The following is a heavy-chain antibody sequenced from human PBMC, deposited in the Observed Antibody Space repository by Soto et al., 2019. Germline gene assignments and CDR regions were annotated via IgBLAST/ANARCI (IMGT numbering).Heavy chain of an antibody. Sequence: GGSLRLSCAASGFTFSSYSMNWVRQAPGKGLEWVSSISSSSSYIYYADSVKGRFTISRDNAKNSLYLQMNSLRAEDTAVYYCARGRALTYYYDSSGSRNWYDPWGQGTLVTVSS. CDR3: ARGRALTYYYDSSGSRNWYDP. J-gene: IGHJ5*02. D-gene: IGHD3-22*01. V-gene: IGHV3-21*01. CDR2: ISSSSSYI. CDR1: GFTFSSYS.